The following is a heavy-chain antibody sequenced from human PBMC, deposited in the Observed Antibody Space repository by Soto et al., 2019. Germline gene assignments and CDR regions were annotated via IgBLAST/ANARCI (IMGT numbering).Heavy chain of an antibody. CDR2: IYYSGST. Sequence: SETLSLTCTVSGGSISSGGYYWSWIRQHPGKGLEWIGYIYYSGSTYYNPSLESRVTISVDTSKNQFSLKLSSVTAADTAVYYCARGSFMINAFDIWGQGTMVTVSS. D-gene: IGHD3-16*02. J-gene: IGHJ3*02. CDR1: GGSISSGGYY. V-gene: IGHV4-31*03. CDR3: ARGSFMINAFDI.